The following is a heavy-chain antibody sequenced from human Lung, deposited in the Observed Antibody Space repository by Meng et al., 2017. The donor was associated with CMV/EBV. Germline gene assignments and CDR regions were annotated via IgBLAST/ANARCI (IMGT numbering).Heavy chain of an antibody. CDR1: TFSRYA. D-gene: IGHD3-9*01. CDR2: IIPILGIA. J-gene: IGHJ4*02. V-gene: IGHV1-69*10. CDR3: ARGAHYDILTGYYTLVDY. Sequence: TFSRYAISWVRQAPGQGLEWMGGIIPILGIANYAQKFQGRVTITADKSTSTAYMELSSLRSEDTAVYYCARGAHYDILTGYYTLVDYWGQGTLVTVSS.